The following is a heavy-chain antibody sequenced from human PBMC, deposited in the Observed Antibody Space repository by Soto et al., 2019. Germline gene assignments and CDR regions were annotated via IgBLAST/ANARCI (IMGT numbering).Heavy chain of an antibody. CDR3: ARRGAPEYYGMDV. J-gene: IGHJ6*02. Sequence: GESQKNWCKVAGDSFTNYWINWVRQMPGKGLEWMGRIDPSDSYTNYSPSFQGHVTISADKSISTAYLQWSSLKASDTAMYYCARRGAPEYYGMDVWGQGTTVTVPS. CDR2: IDPSDSYT. D-gene: IGHD4-17*01. CDR1: GDSFTNYW. V-gene: IGHV5-10-1*01.